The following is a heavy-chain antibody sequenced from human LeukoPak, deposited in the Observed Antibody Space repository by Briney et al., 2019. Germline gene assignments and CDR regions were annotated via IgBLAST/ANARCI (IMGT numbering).Heavy chain of an antibody. CDR3: ARGKDFWTGYYSGNVSSAFDY. D-gene: IGHD3/OR15-3a*01. CDR1: RDSISSYY. V-gene: IGHV4-4*08. Sequence: PSETLSLTCTVSRDSISSYYWTWIRQSPGKGLEWIGFDYSGGTTNHNPSLKSRVTVSIDTSKNQFYLKLKSVTATDTAVYYCARGKDFWTGYYSGNVSSAFDYWGQGIQVIVSS. CDR2: DYSGGTT. J-gene: IGHJ4*02.